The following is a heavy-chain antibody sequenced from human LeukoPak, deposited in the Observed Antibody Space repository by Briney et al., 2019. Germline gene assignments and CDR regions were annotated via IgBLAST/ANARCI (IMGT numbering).Heavy chain of an antibody. CDR1: GFTFSNTW. CDR2: IKSKTDGGTT. D-gene: IGHD6-6*01. J-gene: IGHJ3*02. CDR3: ARVYSSSSGKNAFDI. Sequence: GGSLRLSCAASGFTFSNTWMNWVRQAPGKGLEWVGRIKSKTDGGTTDYAAPVKGRFTISRDDSKNTLYLQMNSLRTEDTAVYYCARVYSSSSGKNAFDIWGQGTMVTVSS. V-gene: IGHV3-15*07.